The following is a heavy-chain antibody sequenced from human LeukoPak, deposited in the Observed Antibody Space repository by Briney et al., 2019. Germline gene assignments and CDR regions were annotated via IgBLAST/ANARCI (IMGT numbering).Heavy chain of an antibody. Sequence: SETLSLTCTVSGVSISSYYWSWIRQPPGKGLEWIGYVYYSGATNHSPSLKSRVTMSVDTPKNQFSLNLKSITAADTAVYYCARGDWWFDPWGRGTLVTVSS. V-gene: IGHV4-59*01. D-gene: IGHD2-21*01. CDR3: ARGDWWFDP. J-gene: IGHJ5*02. CDR1: GVSISSYY. CDR2: VYYSGAT.